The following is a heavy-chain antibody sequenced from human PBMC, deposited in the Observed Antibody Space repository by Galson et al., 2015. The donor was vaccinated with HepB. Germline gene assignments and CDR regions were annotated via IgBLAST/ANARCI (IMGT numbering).Heavy chain of an antibody. D-gene: IGHD3-10*01. J-gene: IGHJ4*02. CDR1: GGSLGSGGYY. CDR3: ARGSEDNYGSFDY. CDR2: THYSGST. V-gene: IGHV4-31*03. Sequence: QAQLQESGPGLVKPSQTLSLTCTVSGGSLGSGGYYWSWIRQHPGKGLEWIGYTHYSGSTYYNPSLRGRLTISDGHDKNTYHLKLSSVNAADTAIYDCARGSEDNYGSFDYWGQGTLVTVSS.